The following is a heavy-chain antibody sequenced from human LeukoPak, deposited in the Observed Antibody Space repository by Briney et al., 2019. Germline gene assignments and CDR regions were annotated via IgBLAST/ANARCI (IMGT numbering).Heavy chain of an antibody. V-gene: IGHV3-15*01. Sequence: GRSLRLSCAGSRLPFSIAWMTWVRQAPGKGLEWVGRIKSRADGGTTDYAAPVKGRFDISRDDSKSTVYLQMNSLRTEDTAVYYCTTPVHYSDSRFDFWGQGTLVTVSS. CDR2: IKSRADGGTT. D-gene: IGHD3-22*01. CDR1: RLPFSIAW. CDR3: TTPVHYSDSRFDF. J-gene: IGHJ4*02.